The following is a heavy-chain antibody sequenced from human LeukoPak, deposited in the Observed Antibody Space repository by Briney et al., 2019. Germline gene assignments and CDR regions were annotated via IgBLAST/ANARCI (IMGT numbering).Heavy chain of an antibody. Sequence: TGGSLRLSCAASGFTFSSYWMHWVRQAPGKGLVWVSRINSDGSTTSYADSVKGRFTNSRDNAKNTLYLQMNSLRAEDTAVYYCARRSAAKDAFDIWGQGTMVTVSS. CDR1: GFTFSSYW. CDR2: INSDGSTT. D-gene: IGHD6-25*01. CDR3: ARRSAAKDAFDI. V-gene: IGHV3-74*01. J-gene: IGHJ3*02.